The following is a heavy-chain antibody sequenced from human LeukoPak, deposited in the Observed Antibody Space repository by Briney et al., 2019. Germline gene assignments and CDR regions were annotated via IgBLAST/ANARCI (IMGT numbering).Heavy chain of an antibody. D-gene: IGHD2-21*01. V-gene: IGHV4-59*01. CDR3: ARHKRMGYYYMDV. CDR1: GGSISSYY. CDR2: IYYSGST. Sequence: SETLSLTCTVYGGSISSYYWSWIRQPPGKGLEWIGYIYYSGSTNYNPSLKSRVTISVDTSKNQFSLKLSSVTAADTAVYYCARHKRMGYYYMDVWGKGTTVTISS. J-gene: IGHJ6*03.